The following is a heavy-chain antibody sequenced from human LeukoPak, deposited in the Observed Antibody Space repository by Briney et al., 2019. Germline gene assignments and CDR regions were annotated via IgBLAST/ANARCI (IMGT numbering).Heavy chain of an antibody. CDR1: GLTVSSNY. J-gene: IGHJ6*03. D-gene: IGHD4-11*01. V-gene: IGHV3-53*01. CDR3: AREVHDYRYYYMDV. CDR2: IYSGGST. Sequence: GGSLRLSCAASGLTVSSNYMSWVRQAPGKGLEWVSVIYSGGSTYYADSVKGRFTISRDNSKNTLYLQMNSLRAEDTAVYYCAREVHDYRYYYMDVWGKGTTVTVSS.